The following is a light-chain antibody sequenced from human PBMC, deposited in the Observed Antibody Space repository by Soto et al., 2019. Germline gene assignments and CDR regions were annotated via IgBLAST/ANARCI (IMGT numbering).Light chain of an antibody. Sequence: QSALTQPPSASGTPGQRVTISCSGSISNIGNNAVNWYQHLPGTAPKFLIYSNSQRPSGVPDRFSGSKSGTSASLAISGLQSEDEADYYCAAWDDSLSAVIFGGGTKLTVL. CDR1: ISNIGNNA. J-gene: IGLJ2*01. V-gene: IGLV1-44*01. CDR3: AAWDDSLSAVI. CDR2: SNS.